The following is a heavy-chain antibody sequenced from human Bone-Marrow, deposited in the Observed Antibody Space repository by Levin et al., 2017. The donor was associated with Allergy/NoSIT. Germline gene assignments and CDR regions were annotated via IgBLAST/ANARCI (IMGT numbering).Heavy chain of an antibody. V-gene: IGHV4-30-4*01. CDR3: GRLTPEFGDYRGPIDY. CDR1: GDSISSGDNF. CDR2: IYYSGNT. J-gene: IGHJ4*02. D-gene: IGHD4-17*01. Sequence: SQTLSLPCTVSGDSISSGDNFWSWIRQPPGKGLEWIGHIYYSGNTYYNPSLKSRVSISVDTSKNQFSLKLSSVTAADTAVYYCGRLTPEFGDYRGPIDYWGQGTLVTVSS.